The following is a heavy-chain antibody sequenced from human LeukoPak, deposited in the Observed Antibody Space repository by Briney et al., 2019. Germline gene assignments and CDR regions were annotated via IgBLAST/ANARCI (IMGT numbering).Heavy chain of an antibody. J-gene: IGHJ4*02. CDR1: GVTFSSYS. D-gene: IGHD4-17*01. Sequence: GGSLRLSCAASGVTFSSYSMNWIRQAPGKGLEWVAVISYDGSNKYYADSVKGRFTISRDNSKNTLFLQFNSLRAHDTAVYYCAKGRGTTVTAAANYWGQGTLVTVSS. CDR2: ISYDGSNK. V-gene: IGHV3-30*18. CDR3: AKGRGTTVTAAANY.